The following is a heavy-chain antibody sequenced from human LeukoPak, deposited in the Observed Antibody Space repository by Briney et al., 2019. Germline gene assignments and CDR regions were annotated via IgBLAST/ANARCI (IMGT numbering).Heavy chain of an antibody. V-gene: IGHV4-39*01. CDR2: IYYSGST. CDR1: GGSMNSSSYY. Sequence: SDSLYLSSAVSGGSMNSSSYYWGWIRKPPGTGLEWIGSIYYSGSTYYNPSLKSRVTISVDTSKNQFSLKLSSVTAADTAVYYCARIGSGSYSAPSDYWGQGTLVTVSS. J-gene: IGHJ4*02. D-gene: IGHD3-10*01. CDR3: ARIGSGSYSAPSDY.